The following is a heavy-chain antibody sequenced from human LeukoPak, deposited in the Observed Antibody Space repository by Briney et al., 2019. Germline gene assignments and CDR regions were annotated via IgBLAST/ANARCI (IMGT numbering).Heavy chain of an antibody. D-gene: IGHD6-13*01. Sequence: PGGSLRLSCAASGFTFSDYAMIWVRQAPGKGPEWVSCISGGSTSIYYADSLKGRVTISRDNSKNSLYLQMDSLRVEDTAVYYCVRDPSYGSSWYYYMDVWGKGTTVTVSS. CDR1: GFTFSDYA. J-gene: IGHJ6*03. CDR2: ISGGSTSI. CDR3: VRDPSYGSSWYYYMDV. V-gene: IGHV3-21*01.